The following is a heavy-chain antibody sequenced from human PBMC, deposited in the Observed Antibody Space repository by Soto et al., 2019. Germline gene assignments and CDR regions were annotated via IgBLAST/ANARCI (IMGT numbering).Heavy chain of an antibody. CDR3: ARSGRQQLIDR. J-gene: IGHJ5*02. CDR1: GGSFSGYY. CDR2: INDSGST. V-gene: IGHV4-34*01. D-gene: IGHD6-13*01. Sequence: QVQLQQWGAGLLKPSETLSLTCAVYGGSFSGYYWGWIRQPPGKGLEWIGEINDSGSTNYNPSLKSRVTISVDTSKKQFSLKLSSVTAADTAVYYCARSGRQQLIDRWGQGTLVTVST.